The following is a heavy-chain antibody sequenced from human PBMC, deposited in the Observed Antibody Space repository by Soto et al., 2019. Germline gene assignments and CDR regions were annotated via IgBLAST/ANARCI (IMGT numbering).Heavy chain of an antibody. V-gene: IGHV3-23*01. Sequence: GGSLRLSCAASGFSFSNYAMSWVRQAPGKGLEWLSGIGGRGTSAYYADSVKGRFAISRDNSENTVFLQINSLRAEDTAVYFCARDCSGGSCYPGMDVWGQGTTVTVSS. CDR1: GFSFSNYA. J-gene: IGHJ6*02. CDR3: ARDCSGGSCYPGMDV. D-gene: IGHD2-15*01. CDR2: IGGRGTSA.